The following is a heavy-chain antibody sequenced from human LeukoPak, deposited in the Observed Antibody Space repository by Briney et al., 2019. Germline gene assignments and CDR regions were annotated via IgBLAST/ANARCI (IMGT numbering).Heavy chain of an antibody. CDR1: GFTFSSYG. D-gene: IGHD1-26*01. Sequence: PGRSLRLSCAASGFTFSSYGMHWARQAPGKGLEWVAVIWNDGSDKYYADSVKGRFTTSRDNSKNTLYLQMNSLRAEDTAVYYCAKPTRGSGSFLIDFWGQGTLVTVSS. J-gene: IGHJ4*02. V-gene: IGHV3-33*06. CDR2: IWNDGSDK. CDR3: AKPTRGSGSFLIDF.